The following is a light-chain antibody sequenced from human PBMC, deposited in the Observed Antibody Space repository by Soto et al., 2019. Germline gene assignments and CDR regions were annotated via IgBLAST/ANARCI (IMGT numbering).Light chain of an antibody. V-gene: IGKV3-11*01. CDR1: QSFRGL. Sequence: EVVLTQSPVTLSVSPGERATLSCRASQSFRGLLAWYQQKPGQAPRLLIYDASNRATGIPARFSGSGSGTDFTLTISSLDPEDFAVYYCQQYGSPPLTFGQGTRLEIK. CDR2: DAS. J-gene: IGKJ5*01. CDR3: QQYGSPPLT.